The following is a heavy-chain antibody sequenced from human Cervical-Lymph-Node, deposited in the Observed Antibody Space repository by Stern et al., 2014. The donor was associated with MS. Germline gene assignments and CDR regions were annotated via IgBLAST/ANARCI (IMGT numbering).Heavy chain of an antibody. CDR2: IYYSGRT. J-gene: IGHJ4*02. V-gene: IGHV4-59*01. D-gene: IGHD2-21*01. Sequence: MQLVESGPGLVKPSETLSLTCTVSGDSMRNYYWSWIRQPPGKGLEWIGNIYYSGRTNYNPSLKSRVTLAVDTSKNQFSLMLNSVTAADTAVYYCARDVSPLFFWGQGTLVTVSS. CDR1: GDSMRNYY. CDR3: ARDVSPLFF.